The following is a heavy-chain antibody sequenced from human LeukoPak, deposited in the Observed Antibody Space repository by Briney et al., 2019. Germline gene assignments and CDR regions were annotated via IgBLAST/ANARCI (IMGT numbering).Heavy chain of an antibody. CDR1: GYSISSGNY. CDR2: VYHSGST. CDR3: ARGEVGSVGRLGY. J-gene: IGHJ4*02. Sequence: SGTLSLTCTVSGYSISSGNYWGWIRQPPGKTLEWIGSVYHSGSTQLHPSLHSRVTISVDTSKNQFFLNLSSVTATDTAVYYCARGEVGSVGRLGYWGQGILVTVSS. D-gene: IGHD1-26*01. V-gene: IGHV4-38-2*02.